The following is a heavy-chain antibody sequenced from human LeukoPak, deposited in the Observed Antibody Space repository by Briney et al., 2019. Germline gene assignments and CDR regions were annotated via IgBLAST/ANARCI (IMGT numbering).Heavy chain of an antibody. J-gene: IGHJ4*02. CDR3: AREIFGSGGYPDF. D-gene: IGHD3-10*01. Sequence: GRSLRLSCAASGFAFNTYAMHWVRQAPGQGLEWVALIWHDGSHKFYSNSVRGQFTISRDNSKNTVSLQMNNLRPEDTAVYYCAREIFGSGGYPDFWGQGTLVTVSS. CDR1: GFAFNTYA. V-gene: IGHV3-33*01. CDR2: IWHDGSHK.